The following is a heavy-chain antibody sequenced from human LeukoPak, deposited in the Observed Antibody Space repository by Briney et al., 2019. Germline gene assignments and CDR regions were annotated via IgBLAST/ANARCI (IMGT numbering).Heavy chain of an antibody. Sequence: SETLSLTCTVSGGSISSYYWSWIRQPPGKGLEWIGYIYYSGSTNYNPSLKSRVTTSVDTSKNQFSLKLSPVTAADTAVYYCARDKSTVTTWGYYYYMDVWGKGTTVTVSS. D-gene: IGHD4-17*01. CDR2: IYYSGST. CDR3: ARDKSTVTTWGYYYYMDV. J-gene: IGHJ6*03. CDR1: GGSISSYY. V-gene: IGHV4-59*01.